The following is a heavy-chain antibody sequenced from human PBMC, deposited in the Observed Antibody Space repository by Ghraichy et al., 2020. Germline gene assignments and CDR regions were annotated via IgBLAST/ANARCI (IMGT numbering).Heavy chain of an antibody. V-gene: IGHV4-38-2*01. CDR1: GYSISSGYY. CDR2: IYHSGST. J-gene: IGHJ6*02. CDR3: ARGKGSGSYLGGMDV. D-gene: IGHD3-10*01. Sequence: SETLSLTCAVSGYSISSGYYWGWIRQPPGKGLEWIGSIYHSGSTYYNPSLKSRVTISVDTSKNQFSLKLSSVTAADTAVYYCARGKGSGSYLGGMDVWGQGTTVTVSS.